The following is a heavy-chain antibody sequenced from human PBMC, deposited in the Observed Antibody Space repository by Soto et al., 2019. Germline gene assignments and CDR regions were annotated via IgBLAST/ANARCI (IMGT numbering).Heavy chain of an antibody. CDR1: GGSISSGGYY. D-gene: IGHD3-10*01. J-gene: IGHJ3*02. CDR2: IYYSGST. CDR3: ARDRRVPSPGAFDI. V-gene: IGHV4-31*03. Sequence: SETLSLTCTVSGGSISSGGYYWSWIRQHPGKGLEWIGYIYYSGSTYYNPSLKSRVTISVDTSKNQFSLKLSSVTAADTAVYYCARDRRVPSPGAFDIWGQGTMVTVSS.